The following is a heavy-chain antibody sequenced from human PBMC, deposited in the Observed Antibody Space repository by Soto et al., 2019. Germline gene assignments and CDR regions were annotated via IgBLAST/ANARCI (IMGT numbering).Heavy chain of an antibody. CDR3: ARGGITAVRNYYFDH. Sequence: QVQLQESGPGLVKPSGTLSLNCKVSGDSISSSEWWSWVRQPPGKGLEWIAEIDHSGPTNYNPSLQSRFTITVDKSKNQISLRLSTVTAADTAVYYCARGGITAVRNYYFDHWGQGTLVTVSS. CDR1: GDSISSSEW. CDR2: IDHSGPT. V-gene: IGHV4-4*02. J-gene: IGHJ4*02. D-gene: IGHD1-20*01.